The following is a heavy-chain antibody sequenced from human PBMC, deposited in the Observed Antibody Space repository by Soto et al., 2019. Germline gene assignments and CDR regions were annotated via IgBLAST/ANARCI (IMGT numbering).Heavy chain of an antibody. Sequence: PSETLSLTCTVSGGSSSSSSYCWGWIRQPPGKGLEWIGSIYYSGSTYYNPSLKSRVTISVDTSKNQFSLKLSSVTAADTAVYYCARQGSSGPPEGWFDPWGQGTLVTVSS. V-gene: IGHV4-39*01. CDR2: IYYSGST. CDR3: ARQGSSGPPEGWFDP. CDR1: GGSSSSSSYC. J-gene: IGHJ5*02. D-gene: IGHD6-19*01.